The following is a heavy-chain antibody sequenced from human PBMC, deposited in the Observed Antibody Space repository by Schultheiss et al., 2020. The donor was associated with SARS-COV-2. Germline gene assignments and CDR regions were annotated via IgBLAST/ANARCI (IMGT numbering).Heavy chain of an antibody. V-gene: IGHV3-33*08. CDR3: ASLALAAAGTYAFDI. CDR1: GFTFSSYA. CDR2: IWYDGSNK. D-gene: IGHD6-13*01. J-gene: IGHJ3*02. Sequence: GGSLRLSCAASGFTFSSYAMSWVRQAPGKGLEWVAVIWYDGSNKYYADSVKGRFTISRDNSKNTLYLQMNSLRAEDTAVYYCASLALAAAGTYAFDIWGQGTMVTV.